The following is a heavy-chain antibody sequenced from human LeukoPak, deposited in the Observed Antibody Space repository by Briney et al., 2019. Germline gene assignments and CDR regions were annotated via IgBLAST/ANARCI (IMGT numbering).Heavy chain of an antibody. D-gene: IGHD3-10*01. V-gene: IGHV3-23*01. CDR2: ISGSGSST. J-gene: IGHJ4*02. CDR3: AKDPALWFGEVDY. CDR1: GFTFSSYG. Sequence: GGSLRLSCAASGFTFSSYGMSWVRQAPGKGLEWVSAISGSGSSTYYAASVKGRFTISRDNSKNTLYLQMNSLRAEDTAVYYCAKDPALWFGEVDYWGQGTLVTVSS.